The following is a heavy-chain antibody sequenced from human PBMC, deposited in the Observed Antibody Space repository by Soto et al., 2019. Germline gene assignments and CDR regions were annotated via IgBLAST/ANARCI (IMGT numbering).Heavy chain of an antibody. J-gene: IGHJ6*02. CDR3: AKLAGYCSGNSCHGDYAMDV. D-gene: IGHD2-2*01. V-gene: IGHV4-39*01. Sequence: PPETLSLTCSVSGGSISSKSYSWGWIRQPPGKGMEWIGTFYYSENTYYNPSLKSRVTISVDTSKNQFSLKLSSVTAADTAVYYCAKLAGYCSGNSCHGDYAMDVWGQGTTVTVSS. CDR1: GGSISSKSYS. CDR2: FYYSENT.